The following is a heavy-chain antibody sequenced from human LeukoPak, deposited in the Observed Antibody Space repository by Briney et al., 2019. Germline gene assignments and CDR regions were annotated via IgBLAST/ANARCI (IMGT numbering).Heavy chain of an antibody. CDR1: GGSFSGYY. CDR2: IYYSGST. D-gene: IGHD3-9*01. V-gene: IGHV4-59*01. J-gene: IGHJ4*02. CDR3: ARVGYDILTGKPELVDY. Sequence: SETLSLTCAVYGGSFSGYYWSWIRQPPGKGLEWIGYIYYSGSTNYNPSLKSRVTISVDTSKNQFSLKLSSVTAADTAVYYCARVGYDILTGKPELVDYWGQGTLVTVSS.